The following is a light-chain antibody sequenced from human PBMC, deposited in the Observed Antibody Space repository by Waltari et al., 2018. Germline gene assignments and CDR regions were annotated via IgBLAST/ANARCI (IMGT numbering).Light chain of an antibody. CDR3: QQYGSSPLYT. J-gene: IGKJ2*01. Sequence: EIVLTQSPGTLSLPPGERATLSCRASQSVSSSYLAWYQQNPGQAPRLLIYGASSRATGIPDRFSGSGSGTDFTLTISRLEPEDFAVYYCQQYGSSPLYTFGQGTKLEIK. V-gene: IGKV3-20*01. CDR2: GAS. CDR1: QSVSSSY.